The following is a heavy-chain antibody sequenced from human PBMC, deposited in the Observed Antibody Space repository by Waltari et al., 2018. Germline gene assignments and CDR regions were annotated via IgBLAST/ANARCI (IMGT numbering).Heavy chain of an antibody. D-gene: IGHD1-20*01. J-gene: IGHJ4*02. CDR1: GYTFTGYY. V-gene: IGHV1-2*02. Sequence: QVQLVQSGAEVKKPGASVKVSCKASGYTFTGYYMHWVRQAPGQGLEWMGGINPNSGWINYVKKCKGRVTMTRDTSLSIADMELRRLRSDDTAVYYCARDGPYNWNRGGRVGIWGQGTLVTVSS. CDR2: INPNSGWI. CDR3: ARDGPYNWNRGGRVGI.